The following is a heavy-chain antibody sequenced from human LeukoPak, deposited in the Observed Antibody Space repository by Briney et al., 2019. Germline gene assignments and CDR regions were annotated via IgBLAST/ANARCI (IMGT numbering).Heavy chain of an antibody. V-gene: IGHV3-48*01. CDR3: ARDRRPGYSSGWYEDY. CDR2: ISSSSSTI. D-gene: IGHD6-19*01. Sequence: QTGGSLRLSCAASGFTFSSYSMNWVRQAPGKGLEWVSYISSSSSTIYYADSVKDRFTISRDNAKNSLYLQMNSLRAEDTAVYYCARDRRPGYSSGWYEDYWGQGTLVTVSS. J-gene: IGHJ4*02. CDR1: GFTFSSYS.